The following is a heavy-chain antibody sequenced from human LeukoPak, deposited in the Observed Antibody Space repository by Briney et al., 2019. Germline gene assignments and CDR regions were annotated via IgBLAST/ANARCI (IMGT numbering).Heavy chain of an antibody. V-gene: IGHV4-59*01. CDR2: IYYSGST. CDR1: GGSIRSYY. Sequence: SETLSLTCTVSGGSIRSYYWSWIRQPPGKGLGWIGYIYYSGSTNYNPSLKSRVTISVDTSKNQLSLKLSSVTAADTAVYYCARGGFFLDYWGQGTLVTVSS. J-gene: IGHJ4*02. D-gene: IGHD3-10*01. CDR3: ARGGFFLDY.